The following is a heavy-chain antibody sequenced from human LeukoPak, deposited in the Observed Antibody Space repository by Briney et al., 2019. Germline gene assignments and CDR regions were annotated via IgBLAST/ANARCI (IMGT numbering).Heavy chain of an antibody. CDR1: GYTFTSNY. Sequence: ASVKVSCKASGYTFTSNYIHWVRQAPGQGLEWMGMIYPRDGSTSYAQKFQGRVTVTRDTSTSTVHMELSGLRSEDTAVYYCARALVVPADHPYYYYGMDVWGQGTTVTVSS. CDR2: IYPRDGST. D-gene: IGHD2-2*01. J-gene: IGHJ6*02. CDR3: ARALVVPADHPYYYYGMDV. V-gene: IGHV1-46*01.